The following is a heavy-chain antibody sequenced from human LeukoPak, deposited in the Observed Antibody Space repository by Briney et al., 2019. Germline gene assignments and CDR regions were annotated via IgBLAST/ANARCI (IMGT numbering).Heavy chain of an antibody. Sequence: PSETLSLTCTASGGSISSYYWSWFRQPPGKGLEWIGSIYYSGSTKHNPSLKSRVTISVDTSKNQFSRKLSSVTAADTAVYYCARVVSYCGGDCFSRSYWYFDLWGRGTLVAVSS. CDR2: IYYSGST. D-gene: IGHD2-21*02. CDR3: ARVVSYCGGDCFSRSYWYFDL. J-gene: IGHJ2*01. CDR1: GGSISSYY. V-gene: IGHV4-59*01.